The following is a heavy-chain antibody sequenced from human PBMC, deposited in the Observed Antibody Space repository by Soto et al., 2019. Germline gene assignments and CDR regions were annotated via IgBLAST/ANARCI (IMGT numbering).Heavy chain of an antibody. CDR1: GYTFTSYG. V-gene: IGHV1-18*01. J-gene: IGHJ4*02. CDR2: ISAYNGNT. CDR3: AGDVGGWYTY. Sequence: QVQLVQSGAEVKKPGASVKVSCKASGYTFTSYGISWVRQAPGQGLEWMGWISAYNGNTHYTQKLQGRVTMTTHTSPSPAYMELRRLRSEDTAVYYCAGDVGGWYTYWGQGTLVTVSS. D-gene: IGHD6-19*01.